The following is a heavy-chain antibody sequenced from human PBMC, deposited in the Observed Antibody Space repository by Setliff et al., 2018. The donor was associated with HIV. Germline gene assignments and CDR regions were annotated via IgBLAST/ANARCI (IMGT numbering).Heavy chain of an antibody. Sequence: GGSLRLSCAASGFTFSSFAVSWVRQAPGKGTEWVSSISGHSVTKYYADSVKGRFTVSRDNSRSTLYLQMNSLRAEDTAVYYCAKGDARGGYHYFAYWGQGTLVTVSS. CDR3: AKGDARGGYHYFAY. D-gene: IGHD2-15*01. CDR2: ISGHSVTK. CDR1: GFTFSSFA. J-gene: IGHJ4*02. V-gene: IGHV3-23*01.